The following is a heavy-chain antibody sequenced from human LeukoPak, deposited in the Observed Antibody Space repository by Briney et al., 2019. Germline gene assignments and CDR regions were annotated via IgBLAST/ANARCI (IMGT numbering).Heavy chain of an antibody. CDR3: ARDALGYCSGGSCLLPFDY. V-gene: IGHV1-18*01. Sequence: ASVKVSCKASGYTLTSYGISWVRQAPGQGLEWMGWISAYNGNTNYAQKLQGRVTMTTDTSTGTAYMELRSLRSDDTAVYYCARDALGYCSGGSCLLPFDYWGQGTLVTVSS. D-gene: IGHD2-15*01. J-gene: IGHJ4*02. CDR2: ISAYNGNT. CDR1: GYTLTSYG.